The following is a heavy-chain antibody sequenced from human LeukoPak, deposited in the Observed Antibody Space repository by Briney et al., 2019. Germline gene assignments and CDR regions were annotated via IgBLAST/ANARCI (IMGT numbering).Heavy chain of an antibody. CDR1: GFTFSSYV. D-gene: IGHD2/OR15-2a*01. CDR3: AREIVGRYFDL. V-gene: IGHV3-21*01. J-gene: IGHJ4*02. Sequence: GGTLRLSCAASGFTFSSYVMSWVRQAPGKGLEWVSSISSSSSYIYYADSVKGRFTISRDNAKNSLYLQMNSLRAEDTAVYYCAREIVGRYFDLWGQGTPVTVSS. CDR2: ISSSSSYI.